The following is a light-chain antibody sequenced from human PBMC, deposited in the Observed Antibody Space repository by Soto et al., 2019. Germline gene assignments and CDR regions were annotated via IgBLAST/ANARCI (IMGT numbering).Light chain of an antibody. CDR2: SAS. Sequence: EVVMTQSPATLSVSPGERATLSCRASQSISSDLAWYQQKPGQGPRLLIYSASTRATGIPARISGSGSETEFTLTISSLQSEDFAVSYCHQYHYWSRPSFGGGTKVDI. V-gene: IGKV3-15*01. CDR3: HQYHYWSRPS. J-gene: IGKJ4*01. CDR1: QSISSD.